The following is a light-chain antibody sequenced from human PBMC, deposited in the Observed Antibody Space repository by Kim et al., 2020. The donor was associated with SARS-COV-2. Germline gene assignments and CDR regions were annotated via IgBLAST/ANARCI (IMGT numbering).Light chain of an antibody. CDR3: QSYDSSLNYV. Sequence: GQRGTISSTGSSSNIGAGYDVHWYQQLPGTAPKLLIYGNSNRPSGVPDRFSGSKSGTSASLAITGLQAEDEADYYCQSYDSSLNYVFGTGTKVTVL. CDR2: GNS. V-gene: IGLV1-40*01. J-gene: IGLJ1*01. CDR1: SSNIGAGYD.